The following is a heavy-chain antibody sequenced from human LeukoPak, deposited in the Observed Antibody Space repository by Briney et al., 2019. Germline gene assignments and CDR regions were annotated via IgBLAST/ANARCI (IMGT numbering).Heavy chain of an antibody. CDR2: INPYNDNT. Sequence: APVKVSCKTSGYTFTNYGISWVRQAPGQGLEWMGWINPYNDNTNYAQKLQGRVTMTTDTSASTAYMELRRLRSDDTAVYYCARAKDQPKEYYYYYYMDVWGKGTTITVSS. D-gene: IGHD2-2*01. CDR1: GYTFTNYG. CDR3: ARAKDQPKEYYYYYYMDV. J-gene: IGHJ6*03. V-gene: IGHV1-18*01.